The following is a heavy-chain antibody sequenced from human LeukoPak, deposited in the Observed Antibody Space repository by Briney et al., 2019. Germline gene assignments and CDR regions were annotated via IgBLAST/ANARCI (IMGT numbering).Heavy chain of an antibody. V-gene: IGHV4-34*01. D-gene: IGHD4-17*01. Sequence: SETLSLTCAVYGGSFSGYYWSWIRQPPGKGLEWIGEINHSGSTNYNPSLKSRVTISVDRSKNQFSLKLSSVTAADTAVYYCARGVPTASDYWGQGTLVTVSS. CDR1: GGSFSGYY. J-gene: IGHJ4*02. CDR2: INHSGST. CDR3: ARGVPTASDY.